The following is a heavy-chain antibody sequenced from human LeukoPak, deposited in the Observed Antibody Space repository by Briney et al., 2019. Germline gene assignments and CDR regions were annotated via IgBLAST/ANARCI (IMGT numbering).Heavy chain of an antibody. V-gene: IGHV4-59*01. D-gene: IGHD5-18*01. CDR3: ARGFAAMEIDY. Sequence: SETLSLTCTVPGGSISTYYWSWIRKPPGKGLEWIEHIYNSGSTNYSPSLKSRVTISSDTSKNQFSLKLSSVTAADTAVYYCARGFAAMEIDYWGQGTLVTVSS. CDR2: IYNSGST. CDR1: GGSISTYY. J-gene: IGHJ4*02.